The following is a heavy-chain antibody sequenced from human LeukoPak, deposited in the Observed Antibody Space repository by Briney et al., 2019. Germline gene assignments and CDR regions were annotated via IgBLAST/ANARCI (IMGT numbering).Heavy chain of an antibody. V-gene: IGHV4-61*01. J-gene: IGHJ4*02. Sequence: SETLSLTCTVSGASVSSGSFYWNWIRQSPGKGLDWIGYIYYTGTTNYNPSLKSRVTILVDPSNNQFSLKLSSVTAADTAVYYCTRGLYGSGSYGYGYWGQGTLVTVS. D-gene: IGHD3-10*01. CDR1: GASVSSGSFY. CDR3: TRGLYGSGSYGYGY. CDR2: IYYTGTT.